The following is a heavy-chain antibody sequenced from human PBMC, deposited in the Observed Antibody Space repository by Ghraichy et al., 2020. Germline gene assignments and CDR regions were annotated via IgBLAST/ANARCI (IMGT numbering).Heavy chain of an antibody. Sequence: SVKVSCKASGGTFSSYAISWVRQAPGQGLEWMGRIIPILGIANYAQKFQGRVTITADKSTSTAYMELSSLRSEDTAVYYCARVGAGALYGMDVWGQGTTVTVSS. CDR3: ARVGAGALYGMDV. J-gene: IGHJ6*02. CDR2: IIPILGIA. V-gene: IGHV1-69*04. D-gene: IGHD6-13*01. CDR1: GGTFSSYA.